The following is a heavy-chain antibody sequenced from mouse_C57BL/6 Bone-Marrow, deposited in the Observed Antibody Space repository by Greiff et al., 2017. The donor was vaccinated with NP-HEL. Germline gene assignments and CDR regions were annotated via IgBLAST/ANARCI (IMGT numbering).Heavy chain of an antibody. Sequence: EVMLVESGGGLVQPGGSMKLSCVASGFTFSNYWMNWVRQSPEKGLEWVAQIRLKSDNYATHYGESVKGRFTISRDDSKSSVYLQMNNLRAEDTGIYYCAKNQLWYFDVWGTGTTVTVSS. CDR1: GFTFSNYW. J-gene: IGHJ1*03. D-gene: IGHD4-1*02. CDR2: IRLKSDNYAT. V-gene: IGHV6-3*01. CDR3: AKNQLWYFDV.